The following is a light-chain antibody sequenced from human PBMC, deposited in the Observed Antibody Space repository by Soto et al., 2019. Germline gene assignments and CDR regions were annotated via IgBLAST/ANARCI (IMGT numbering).Light chain of an antibody. CDR1: TSNIGAGYD. CDR2: SHN. Sequence: QSVLTQPPSVSGAPGQRVTISCTGSTSNIGAGYDVHWYQQLPGTAPRLLISSHNNRPSGVPDRFSVSKSGASASLAITGLQAEDEADYYCQSYDSSLSRRWVFGGGTKLTVL. CDR3: QSYDSSLSRRWV. J-gene: IGLJ3*02. V-gene: IGLV1-40*01.